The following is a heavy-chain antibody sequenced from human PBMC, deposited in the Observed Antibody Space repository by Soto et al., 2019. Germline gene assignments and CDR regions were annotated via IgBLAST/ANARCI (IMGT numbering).Heavy chain of an antibody. Sequence: QVQLQESGPGLVKPSETLSLTCTVSGGSISTYYWNWIRQPPGKGLEWIGYIFYSGSTNYNPSLKSRVTISVDTSKNQFSLKLSSVTSADMAVYYCVRRGSGSYFDHWGQGTPVTVSS. CDR2: IFYSGST. D-gene: IGHD3-10*01. CDR1: GGSISTYY. J-gene: IGHJ4*02. V-gene: IGHV4-59*12. CDR3: VRRGSGSYFDH.